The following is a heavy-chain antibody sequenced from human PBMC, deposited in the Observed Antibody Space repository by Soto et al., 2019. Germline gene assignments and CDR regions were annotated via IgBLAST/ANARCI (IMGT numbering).Heavy chain of an antibody. CDR3: ARARIDY. CDR1: GFTISSYW. J-gene: IGHJ4*02. Sequence: PGGSLRLSCAASGFTISSYWMTWVRQAPGKGLEWVANIKQDGSEKYYVDSVKGRFTISRDNTKNSVYLQMNSLRAEDTAVYYCARARIDYWGQGTLVTVSS. CDR2: IKQDGSEK. V-gene: IGHV3-7*01.